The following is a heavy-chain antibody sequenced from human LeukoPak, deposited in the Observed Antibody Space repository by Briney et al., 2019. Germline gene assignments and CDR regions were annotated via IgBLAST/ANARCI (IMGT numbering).Heavy chain of an antibody. Sequence: ASVKVSCKASGYTFTSYYMHWVRQAPGQGLEWMGIINPSGGSTSYAQKFQGRVTMTRDTSTSTVYMELSSLRSEDTAVYYCARELRSGSYWLNYYYGMDVWGQGTTVTVSS. V-gene: IGHV1-46*01. CDR1: GYTFTSYY. J-gene: IGHJ6*02. D-gene: IGHD1-26*01. CDR2: INPSGGST. CDR3: ARELRSGSYWLNYYYGMDV.